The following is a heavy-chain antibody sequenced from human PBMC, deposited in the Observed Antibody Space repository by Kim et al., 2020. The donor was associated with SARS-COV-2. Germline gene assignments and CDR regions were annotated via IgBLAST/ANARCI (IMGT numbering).Heavy chain of an antibody. V-gene: IGHV5-10-1*01. J-gene: IGHJ4*02. CDR3: ARGYCSGGSCPIDY. CDR2: IDPSDSYI. Sequence: GDSLKISCKSSGYSFMSYCIIWVRQMPGKGLEWMGRIDPSDSYIKYSPSFQGHVTISADKSIKTAYLQWGSLKASDTAIYYCARGYCSGGSCPIDYWGQGNLVTVSS. CDR1: GYSFMSYC. D-gene: IGHD2-15*01.